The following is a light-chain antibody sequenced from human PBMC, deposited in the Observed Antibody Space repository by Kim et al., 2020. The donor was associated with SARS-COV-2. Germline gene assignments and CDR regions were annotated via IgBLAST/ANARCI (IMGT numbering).Light chain of an antibody. J-gene: IGKJ5*01. CDR3: QQRSDWPIT. CDR2: DAS. CDR1: QSVSFY. V-gene: IGKV3-11*01. Sequence: LSPGERVTLSCRARQSVSFYLAWYQQKPGQAPRLLIYDASNRATGIPARFSGSGSGTDFTLTISGLEPEDFAVYYCQQRSDWPITFGQGTRLEIK.